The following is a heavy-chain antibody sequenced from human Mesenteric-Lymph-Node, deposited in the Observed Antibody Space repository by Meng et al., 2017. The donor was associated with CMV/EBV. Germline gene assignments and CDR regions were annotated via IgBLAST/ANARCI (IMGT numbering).Heavy chain of an antibody. CDR3: ARDPDKKWLYLDY. J-gene: IGHJ4*02. CDR1: GFIFSDYY. D-gene: IGHD3-22*01. V-gene: IGHV3-11*04. CDR2: ISSTGTTI. Sequence: GESLKISCAASGFIFSDYYLTWIRQAPGKGLEWVSSISSTGTTIDYADTVKGRFTISRDNSKNTLYLQMNSLRTEDTAVYYCARDPDKKWLYLDYWGQGTLVTVSS.